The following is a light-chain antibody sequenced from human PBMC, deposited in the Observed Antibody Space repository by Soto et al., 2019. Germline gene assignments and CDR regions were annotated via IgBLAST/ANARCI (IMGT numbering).Light chain of an antibody. Sequence: DIQMTQSPSTLSASVGARVTITCRASQSVSTCLAWYQQKPGKVPKLLIYKASNLQSGVPSRFSGSGSGTEFTLTISSLQPDDFATYYCQHYNSYSEAFGQGTKVDIK. V-gene: IGKV1-5*03. J-gene: IGKJ1*01. CDR2: KAS. CDR1: QSVSTC. CDR3: QHYNSYSEA.